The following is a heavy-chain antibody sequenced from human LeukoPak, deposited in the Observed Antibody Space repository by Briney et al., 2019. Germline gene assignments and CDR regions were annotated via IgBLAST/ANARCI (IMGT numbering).Heavy chain of an antibody. Sequence: PSETLSLTCTVSGGSISSGSYYWNWIRQPAGKGLEWIGRIYTSGSTNYNPSLKSRVTISLDTSKNQFSLKLSSVTAADTAVYYCARGYSSSDGWFDPWGQGTLVTVSS. D-gene: IGHD6-6*01. CDR2: IYTSGST. CDR3: ARGYSSSDGWFDP. J-gene: IGHJ5*02. CDR1: GGSISSGSYY. V-gene: IGHV4-61*02.